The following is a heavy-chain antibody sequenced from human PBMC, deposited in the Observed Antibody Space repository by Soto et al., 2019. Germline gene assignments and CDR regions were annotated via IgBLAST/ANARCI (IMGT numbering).Heavy chain of an antibody. CDR3: AKDQGSSWYEIDY. Sequence: EVLLLESGGGLVQPGGSLRLSFAASGFTFSNYAVTWVRQAPGKGLEWVSTISGSGGSTYYADSVKGRFTISRDNSKNTLYLQMNSLRAEDTAVYYCAKDQGSSWYEIDYWGQGTLVTVSS. V-gene: IGHV3-23*01. CDR2: ISGSGGST. CDR1: GFTFSNYA. D-gene: IGHD6-13*01. J-gene: IGHJ4*02.